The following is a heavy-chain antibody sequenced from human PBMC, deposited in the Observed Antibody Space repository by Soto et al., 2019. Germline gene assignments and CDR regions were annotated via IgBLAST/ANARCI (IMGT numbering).Heavy chain of an antibody. V-gene: IGHV3-30*03. J-gene: IGHJ5*02. CDR1: GFSFISYG. CDR2: ISYDGSNK. D-gene: IGHD6-19*01. CDR3: VAGQYFGDS. Sequence: QVQLVESGGGVVQPGRSLRLSCAASGFSFISYGMQWFRQAPGKGLEWVAVISYDGSNKYYADSVKDRFTISGDNSKKTLYLPMNSLRADDTAVYYCVAGQYFGDSCGQGTLVTVSS.